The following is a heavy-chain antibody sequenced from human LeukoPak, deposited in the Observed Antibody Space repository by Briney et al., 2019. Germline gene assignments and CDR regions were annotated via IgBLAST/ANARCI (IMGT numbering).Heavy chain of an antibody. J-gene: IGHJ4*02. D-gene: IGHD1-26*01. Sequence: PSETLSLTCTVSGGSISSYYWSWIRQPPGKGLEWIGYIYYSGSTNYNPSLKSRVTISVDTSKNQFSLKLSSVTAADTAVYYCARDGGLYSGSYPQGVFDYWGQGTLVTVSS. CDR3: ARDGGLYSGSYPQGVFDY. CDR2: IYYSGST. CDR1: GGSISSYY. V-gene: IGHV4-59*01.